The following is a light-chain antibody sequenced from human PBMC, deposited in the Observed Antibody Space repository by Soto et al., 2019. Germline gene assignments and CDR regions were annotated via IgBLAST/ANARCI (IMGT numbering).Light chain of an antibody. Sequence: EIVLTQSPATLSLSPGERATLSCRASQSIRTYLAWYQHKPGQAPRLLIYDASNRATGIPARFSGSGSGTDFTLTISSLEPEDFAVYYCQQRNSWPLTFGQGTRLEIK. CDR2: DAS. J-gene: IGKJ5*01. V-gene: IGKV3-11*01. CDR3: QQRNSWPLT. CDR1: QSIRTY.